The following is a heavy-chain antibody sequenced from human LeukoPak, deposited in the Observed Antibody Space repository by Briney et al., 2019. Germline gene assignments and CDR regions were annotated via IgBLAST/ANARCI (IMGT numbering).Heavy chain of an antibody. CDR3: ARVAAAGTTYGGYYFDY. CDR2: IYYSGST. J-gene: IGHJ4*02. V-gene: IGHV4-59*01. D-gene: IGHD6-13*01. Sequence: SETLSLTCTVSGGSISSYYWSWIRQPPGKGLEWIGYIYYSGSTNYNPPLKSRVTMSVDTSKNQFSLKLSSVTAADTAVYYCARVAAAGTTYGGYYFDYWGQGTLVTVSS. CDR1: GGSISSYY.